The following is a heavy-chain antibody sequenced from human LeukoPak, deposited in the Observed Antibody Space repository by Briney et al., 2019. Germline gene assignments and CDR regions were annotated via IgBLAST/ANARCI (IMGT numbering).Heavy chain of an antibody. CDR1: GFIFSNYW. Sequence: GGSLRLSCAASGFIFSNYWMHWVRQAPGKGLEYVSAISSSGGSTYYADSVKGRFTISRDNSKNTLYLQMNSLRAEDTALYYCVKGAVAGRLPYYGMDVWGQGTTVTVSS. CDR3: VKGAVAGRLPYYGMDV. V-gene: IGHV3-64D*09. J-gene: IGHJ6*02. CDR2: ISSSGGST. D-gene: IGHD6-19*01.